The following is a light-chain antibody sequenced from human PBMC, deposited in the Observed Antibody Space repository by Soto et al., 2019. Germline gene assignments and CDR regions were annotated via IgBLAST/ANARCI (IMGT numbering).Light chain of an antibody. J-gene: IGLJ1*01. CDR1: SSDVGSYNL. CDR2: EGS. CDR3: CSYAGSSTYV. Sequence: QSVLTQPASVSGSPGQSITISCTGTSSDVGSYNLVSWYQQHPGKAPKLMIYEGSKRPSGVSNRFSGSKSGNTASLTISGLKDEDAADYYCCSYAGSSTYVFGTGTKVTVI. V-gene: IGLV2-23*01.